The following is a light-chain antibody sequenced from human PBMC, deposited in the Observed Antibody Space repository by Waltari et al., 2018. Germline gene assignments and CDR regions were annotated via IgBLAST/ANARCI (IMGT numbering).Light chain of an antibody. CDR2: DVT. V-gene: IGLV2-14*03. CDR3: SSYTTAGTLVVF. CDR1: SSDVGRSNS. J-gene: IGLJ2*01. Sequence: QSALTQPASVSGSPEQSITISCTGTSSDVGRSNSVSWYQPHPGKAPKLMIYDVTQRPSGVSNRFSGSKSGNTASLTISGLQAEDEADYYCSSYTTAGTLVVFFGGGTKLTVL.